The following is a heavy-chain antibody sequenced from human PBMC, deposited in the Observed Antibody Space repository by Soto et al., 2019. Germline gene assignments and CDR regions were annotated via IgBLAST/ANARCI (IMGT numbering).Heavy chain of an antibody. J-gene: IGHJ5*02. CDR1: GGSVSSGSYY. V-gene: IGHV4-61*01. CDR2: IYYSGST. D-gene: IGHD2-15*01. CDR3: ARMTVRGYDLYCSGGSCYAWFDP. Sequence: SETLSLTCTVSGGSVSSGSYYWSWIRQPPGKGLEWIGYIYYSGSTNYNPSLKSRVTISVDTSKNQFSLKLSSVTAADTAVYYCARMTVRGYDLYCSGGSCYAWFDPWGQGTLVTVSS.